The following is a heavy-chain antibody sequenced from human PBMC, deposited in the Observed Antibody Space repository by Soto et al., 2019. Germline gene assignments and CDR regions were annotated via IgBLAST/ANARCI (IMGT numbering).Heavy chain of an antibody. CDR2: IYHSGST. CDR3: ARESCSSTSCYAGYMDV. V-gene: IGHV4-4*02. Sequence: PSETLSLTCAVSSGSISSSNWWSWVRQPPGKGLEWIGEIYHSGSTNYNPSLKSRVTISVDKSKNQFSLKLSSVTAADTAVYYCARESCSSTSCYAGYMDVWGKGTTVTVSS. CDR1: SGSISSSNW. D-gene: IGHD2-2*01. J-gene: IGHJ6*03.